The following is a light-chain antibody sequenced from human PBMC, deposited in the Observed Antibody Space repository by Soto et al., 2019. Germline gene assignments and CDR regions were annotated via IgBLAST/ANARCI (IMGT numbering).Light chain of an antibody. V-gene: IGLV1-51*02. CDR2: ENN. CDR3: GTWDSSLPYV. Sequence: QSVLTQPPSVSAAPGQKVTISCSGSSSNIGNNYVSWYQQLPGTAPKLLIYENNKRPSGIPDRFSGSKSGTSATLGITGLQTGDEADYYCGTWDSSLPYVFGTGTKVTVL. J-gene: IGLJ1*01. CDR1: SSNIGNNY.